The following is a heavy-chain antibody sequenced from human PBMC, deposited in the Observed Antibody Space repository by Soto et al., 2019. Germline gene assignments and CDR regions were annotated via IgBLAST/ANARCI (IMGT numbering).Heavy chain of an antibody. V-gene: IGHV1-2*02. Sequence: ASVKVSCKASGYTFTAYYMHWVRQAPGQGREWMGWINPNSGGTNYAQKFQGRVTMTRDTSISTAYMELSRLRSDDTAVYYCASSARGYCSGGSCYSGPYNWFDPWGQGTLVTVSS. D-gene: IGHD2-15*01. J-gene: IGHJ5*02. CDR3: ASSARGYCSGGSCYSGPYNWFDP. CDR2: INPNSGGT. CDR1: GYTFTAYY.